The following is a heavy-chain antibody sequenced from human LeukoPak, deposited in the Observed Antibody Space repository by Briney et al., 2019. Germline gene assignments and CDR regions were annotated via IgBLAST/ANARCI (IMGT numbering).Heavy chain of an antibody. V-gene: IGHV3-20*01. Sequence: GGSLRLSCAASGFTFDEYGMNWVRQAPGKGLEWVSGINWNGDSTGYTDSVKGRFTISRDNAKNSLYLQMNSLRAEDTALYHCERASKKFSVVGEVWFGPWGQGTLVTVSS. CDR2: INWNGDST. J-gene: IGHJ5*02. CDR1: GFTFDEYG. D-gene: IGHD3-22*01. CDR3: ERASKKFSVVGEVWFGP.